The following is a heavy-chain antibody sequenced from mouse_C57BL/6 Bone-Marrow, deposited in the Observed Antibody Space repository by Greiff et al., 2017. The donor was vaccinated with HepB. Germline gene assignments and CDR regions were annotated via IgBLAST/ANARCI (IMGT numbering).Heavy chain of an antibody. CDR3: AAYGYDGAWFAY. CDR2: IYPGSGST. CDR1: GYTFTSYW. V-gene: IGHV1-55*01. Sequence: QVQLQQSGAELVKPGASVKMSCKASGYTFTSYWITWVKQRPGQGLEWIGDIYPGSGSTNYNEKFKSKATLTVDTSSSTAYMQLSSLTSEDSAVYYCAAYGYDGAWFAYWGQGTLVTVSA. D-gene: IGHD2-2*01. J-gene: IGHJ3*01.